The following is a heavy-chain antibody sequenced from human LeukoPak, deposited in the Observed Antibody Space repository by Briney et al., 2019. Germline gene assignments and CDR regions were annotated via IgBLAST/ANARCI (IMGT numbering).Heavy chain of an antibody. D-gene: IGHD4-17*01. CDR3: AKDLTTVTTQGDY. Sequence: PGGSLRLSCAASGFTFRSYGMHWVRQAPGKGLEWVAYIQYDGSNEQYAHSVKGRFRISRDSSKNMLYLQMNSLRAEDTALYYCAKDLTTVTTQGDYWGQGTLVTVSS. CDR2: IQYDGSNE. J-gene: IGHJ4*02. CDR1: GFTFRSYG. V-gene: IGHV3-30*02.